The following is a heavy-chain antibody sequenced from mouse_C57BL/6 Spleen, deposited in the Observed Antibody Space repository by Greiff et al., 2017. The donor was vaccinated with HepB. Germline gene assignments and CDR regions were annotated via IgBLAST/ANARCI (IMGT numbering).Heavy chain of an antibody. CDR1: GFSFNTYA. J-gene: IGHJ4*01. CDR3: VRREGSFSMDY. Sequence: EVKVVESGGGLVQPKGSLKLSCAASGFSFNTYAMNWVRQAPGKGLEWVARIRSKSNNYATYYADSVKDRFTISRDDSESMLYLQMNNLKTEDTAMYYCVRREGSFSMDYWGQGTSVTVSS. CDR2: IRSKSNNYAT. V-gene: IGHV10-1*01.